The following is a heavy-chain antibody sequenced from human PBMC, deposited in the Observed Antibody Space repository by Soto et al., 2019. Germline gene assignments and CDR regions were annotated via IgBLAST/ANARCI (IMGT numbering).Heavy chain of an antibody. J-gene: IGHJ3*02. V-gene: IGHV3-48*01. CDR2: ISSSGIAI. CDR3: ARDIILVPAAPDAFDI. Sequence: GGSLRLSCAASGFTFSSYSMNWVRQAPGKGLEWVSYISSSGIAIYYADSVQGRFTISRDNAKNSLYLQMDSLRPEDTAVYYCARDIILVPAAPDAFDIWGQGTMVTVSS. D-gene: IGHD2-2*01. CDR1: GFTFSSYS.